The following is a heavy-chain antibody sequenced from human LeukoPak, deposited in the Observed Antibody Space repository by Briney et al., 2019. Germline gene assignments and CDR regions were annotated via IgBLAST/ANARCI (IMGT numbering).Heavy chain of an antibody. CDR3: AKSCSGGSCFDP. V-gene: IGHV3-30*18. CDR1: RFTFSSYG. D-gene: IGHD2-15*01. Sequence: GGSLRLSCAASRFTFSSYGMHWVRQAPGKGLEWVAVISYDGSNKYYADSVKGRFTISRDNSKNTLYLQMNSLRAEDTAVYYCAKSCSGGSCFDPWGQGTLVTVSS. CDR2: ISYDGSNK. J-gene: IGHJ5*02.